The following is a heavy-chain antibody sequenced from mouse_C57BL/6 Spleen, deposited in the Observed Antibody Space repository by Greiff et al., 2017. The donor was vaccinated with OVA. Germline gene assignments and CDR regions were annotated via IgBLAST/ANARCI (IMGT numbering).Heavy chain of an antibody. D-gene: IGHD1-1*01. V-gene: IGHV1-55*01. CDR3: ASYYYGSSYLHARDY. CDR1: GYTFTSYW. CDR2: IYPGSGST. J-gene: IGHJ4*01. Sequence: QVQLQQPGAELVKPGASVKMSCKASGYTFTSYWITWVKQRPGQGLEWIGDIYPGSGSTNYNEKFKSKATLTVDTSSSTAYMQLSSLTSEDSAVDYCASYYYGSSYLHARDYWGQGTSVTVSS.